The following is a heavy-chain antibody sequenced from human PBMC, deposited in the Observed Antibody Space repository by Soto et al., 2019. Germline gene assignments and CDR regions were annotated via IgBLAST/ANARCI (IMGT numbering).Heavy chain of an antibody. D-gene: IGHD6-13*01. CDR1: GGSISSDNW. Sequence: QVQLQESGPGLVKPSGTLSLTCAVSGGSISSDNWWSWVRQPPGKGLEWIGEIYRSGSTNYNPSLKSRVTISVDKYKNQFSLKLSSMPAADTAVYYCASRYPGYSSAWYLSYFDIWGRGTLVTVSS. J-gene: IGHJ2*01. V-gene: IGHV4-4*02. CDR2: IYRSGST. CDR3: ASRYPGYSSAWYLSYFDI.